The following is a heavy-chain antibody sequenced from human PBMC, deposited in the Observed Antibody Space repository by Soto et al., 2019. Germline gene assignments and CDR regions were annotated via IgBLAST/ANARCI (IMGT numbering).Heavy chain of an antibody. CDR1: GYTCTGYY. J-gene: IGHJ4*02. CDR3: ARYNWNYGSLLY. D-gene: IGHD1-7*01. CDR2: INPNSGGT. Sequence: ASVKVSCKASGYTCTGYYMHWVRQAPGQGLEWMGWINPNSGGTNYAQKFQGRVTMTRDTSISTAYMELSRLRSDDTAVYYCARYNWNYGSLLYWGQGTLVTVSS. V-gene: IGHV1-2*02.